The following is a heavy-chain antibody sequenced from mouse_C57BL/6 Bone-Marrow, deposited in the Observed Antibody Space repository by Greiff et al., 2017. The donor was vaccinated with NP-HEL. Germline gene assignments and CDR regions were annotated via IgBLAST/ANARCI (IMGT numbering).Heavy chain of an antibody. D-gene: IGHD4-1*01. J-gene: IGHJ3*01. CDR3: ARLDWEGFAY. Sequence: QVQLKESGAELVMPGASVKLSCKASGYTFTSYWMHWVKQRPGQGLEWIGEIDPSDSYTNYNQKFKGKSTLTVDKSSSTAYMQLSSLTSEDSAVYYCARLDWEGFAYWGQGTLVTVSA. CDR2: IDPSDSYT. CDR1: GYTFTSYW. V-gene: IGHV1-69*01.